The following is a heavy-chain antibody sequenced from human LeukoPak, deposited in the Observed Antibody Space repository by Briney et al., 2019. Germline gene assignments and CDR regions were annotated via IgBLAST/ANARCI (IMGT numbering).Heavy chain of an antibody. CDR2: IYPGDSDT. CDR3: ARRLTGDHFDY. J-gene: IGHJ4*02. V-gene: IGHV5-51*01. Sequence: VESLKISCKASGYSFTNYWIGWVRQMPGKGLEWMGIIYPGDSDTRYSPSFQGQVTISADKSISTAYLQWSSLRASDTAMYYCARRLTGDHFDYWGQGTLVTASS. D-gene: IGHD3-9*01. CDR1: GYSFTNYW.